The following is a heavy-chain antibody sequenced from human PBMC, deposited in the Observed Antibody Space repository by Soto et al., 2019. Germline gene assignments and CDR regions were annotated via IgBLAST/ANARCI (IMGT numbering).Heavy chain of an antibody. Sequence: SETLSLTCAVSGASVSSTYWWSWVRQPPGKGPEWIDEINHRGSANYNPSLKSRVTMSLDISKSQFSLRLTSVTAADTAVYFCARYNAASGTYYFDYWGRGALVTVSS. CDR1: GASVSSTYW. V-gene: IGHV4-4*02. J-gene: IGHJ4*02. D-gene: IGHD6-13*01. CDR3: ARYNAASGTYYFDY. CDR2: INHRGSA.